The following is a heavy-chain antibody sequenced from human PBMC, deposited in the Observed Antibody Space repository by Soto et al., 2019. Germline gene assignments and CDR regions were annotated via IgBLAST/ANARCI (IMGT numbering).Heavy chain of an antibody. CDR3: ARDPDYYGSGSQSYYYYGMDV. J-gene: IGHJ6*02. CDR1: GFTFSSYS. Sequence: EVQLVESGGGLVQPGGSLRLSCAASGFTFSSYSMNWVRQAPGKGLEWVSYISSSSSTIYYADSVKGRFTISRDNAKNSLYLQMNSLRDEDTAVYYCARDPDYYGSGSQSYYYYGMDVWGQGTTVTVSS. V-gene: IGHV3-48*02. CDR2: ISSSSSTI. D-gene: IGHD3-10*01.